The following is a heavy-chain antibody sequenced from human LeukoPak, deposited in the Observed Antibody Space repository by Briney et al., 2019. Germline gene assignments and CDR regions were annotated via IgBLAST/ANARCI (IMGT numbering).Heavy chain of an antibody. Sequence: GGSLRLSCAASGFTFSNHWMSWVRQAPGKGLEWVANIKQDGSVKYYVDSVKGRFTISRNNAKSSLYLQMNSLRPADTAVYYCARWGYTSGYYYFDYWGQGTLVTVSS. CDR3: ARWGYTSGYYYFDY. CDR1: GFTFSNHW. D-gene: IGHD5-18*01. J-gene: IGHJ4*02. V-gene: IGHV3-7*01. CDR2: IKQDGSVK.